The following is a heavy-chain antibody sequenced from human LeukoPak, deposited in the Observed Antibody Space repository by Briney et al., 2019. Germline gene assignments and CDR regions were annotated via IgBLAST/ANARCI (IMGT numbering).Heavy chain of an antibody. D-gene: IGHD2-2*01. CDR2: INPNSGGT. V-gene: IGHV1-2*02. Sequence: GASVKVSCKASGYTFTGYYMHWVRQAPGQGLEWMGWINPNSGGTNYAQKFQGRVTMTRDTSISTAYMELSRLKSDDTAVYYCARGLPAPEGLDAFDIWGQGTMVTVSS. CDR1: GYTFTGYY. CDR3: ARGLPAPEGLDAFDI. J-gene: IGHJ3*02.